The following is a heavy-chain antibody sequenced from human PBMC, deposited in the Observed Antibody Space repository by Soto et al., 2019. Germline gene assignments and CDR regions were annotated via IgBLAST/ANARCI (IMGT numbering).Heavy chain of an antibody. V-gene: IGHV4-59*01. J-gene: IGHJ4*02. CDR2: IYYSGST. CDR3: ATTPGGHNWNDVGLFNY. D-gene: IGHD1-20*01. Sequence: SETLSLTCTVSGGSISSYYWSWIRQPPGKGLEWIGYIYYSGSTNYNPSLKSRVTISVDTSKNQFSLKLSSVTAADTAVYYCATTPGGHNWNDVGLFNYWGQGTLVTVSS. CDR1: GGSISSYY.